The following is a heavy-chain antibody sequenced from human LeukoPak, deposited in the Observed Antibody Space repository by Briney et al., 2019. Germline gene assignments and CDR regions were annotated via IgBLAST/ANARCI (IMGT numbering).Heavy chain of an antibody. CDR2: IYYSGST. CDR1: GGSISSYY. J-gene: IGHJ6*02. CDR3: ARRPDLSYGMDV. V-gene: IGHV4-59*08. Sequence: YPSETLSLTCTVSGGSISSYYWSWIRQPPGKGLEWIGYIYYSGSTNYNPSLKSRVTISVDTSKNQFSLKLSSVTAADTAVYYCARRPDLSYGMDVWGQGTTVTVSS.